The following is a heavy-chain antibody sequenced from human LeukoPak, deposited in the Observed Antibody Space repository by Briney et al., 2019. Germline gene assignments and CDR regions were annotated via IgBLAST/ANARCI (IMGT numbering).Heavy chain of an antibody. CDR3: ARDRPWDYDILTGYPYYYGMDV. CDR1: GFTFSSYE. CDR2: ISSSGSTI. J-gene: IGHJ6*02. D-gene: IGHD3-9*01. Sequence: GGSLRLSCAASGFTFSSYEMNWVRQAPGKGLEWVSYISSSGSTIYYADSVKGQFTISRDNAKNSLYLQMNSLRAEDTAVYYCARDRPWDYDILTGYPYYYGMDVWGQGTTVTVSS. V-gene: IGHV3-48*03.